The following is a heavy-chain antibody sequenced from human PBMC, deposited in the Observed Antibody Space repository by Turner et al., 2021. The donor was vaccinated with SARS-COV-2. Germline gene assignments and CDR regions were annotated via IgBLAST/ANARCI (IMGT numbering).Heavy chain of an antibody. J-gene: IGHJ4*02. Sequence: QPQLQQWGAGLLNPSETLSLTCAVHGGSFSGYYWSWIRQPPGKGLEWSGEINHSGRTNYNPSLKSRVTISVDTSKKQFSLKLSSVTAADTAVYYCARVAVIAATPANFDYWGQGTLVTASS. V-gene: IGHV4-34*01. CDR1: GGSFSGYY. CDR2: INHSGRT. D-gene: IGHD2-15*01. CDR3: ARVAVIAATPANFDY.